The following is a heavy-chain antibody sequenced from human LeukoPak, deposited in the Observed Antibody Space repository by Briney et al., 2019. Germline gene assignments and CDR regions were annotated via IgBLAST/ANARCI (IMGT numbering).Heavy chain of an antibody. CDR3: ASLEPSGWYVDY. CDR1: GGSISSYY. J-gene: IGHJ4*02. D-gene: IGHD6-19*01. CDR2: IYYSGST. V-gene: IGHV4-59*08. Sequence: PSETLSLTCTVSGGSISSYYWSWIRQPPGKGLEWIGYIYYSGSTNYNPSLKSRVTISVDTSKNQFSLKLSSVTAADTAVYYCASLEPSGWYVDYWGQGTLVTVSS.